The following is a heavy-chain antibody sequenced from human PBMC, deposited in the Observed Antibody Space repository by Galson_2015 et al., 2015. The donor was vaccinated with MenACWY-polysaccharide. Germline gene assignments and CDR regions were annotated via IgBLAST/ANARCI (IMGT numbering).Heavy chain of an antibody. CDR3: ARDYCSRTSCYGLDV. D-gene: IGHD2-2*01. CDR2: ISSDATNK. CDR1: GFTFSSYA. V-gene: IGHV3-30-3*01. Sequence: SLRLSCAASGFTFSSYAMNWVRQAPGKGLEWVAVISSDATNKYYAESVKGRFSISRDNSKNPLYVQMNDLRAEDRATYYCARDYCSRTSCYGLDVWGQGTTVTVSS. J-gene: IGHJ6*02.